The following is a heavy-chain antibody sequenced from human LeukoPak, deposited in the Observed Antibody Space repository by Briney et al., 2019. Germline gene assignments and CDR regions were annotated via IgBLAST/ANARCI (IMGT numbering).Heavy chain of an antibody. V-gene: IGHV1-2*02. CDR2: INPNSGGT. CDR3: ARVVPELGIFDY. CDR1: GCSFSCYA. D-gene: IGHD7-27*01. J-gene: IGHJ4*02. Sequence: ASVKVSCKGSGCSFSCYAISWVRQGPGQGLEWMGLINPNSGGTNYAQKFQGRVTITRDTSISTAYMELSRLRSDETAVYYWARVVPELGIFDYWGQGTLVTVSS.